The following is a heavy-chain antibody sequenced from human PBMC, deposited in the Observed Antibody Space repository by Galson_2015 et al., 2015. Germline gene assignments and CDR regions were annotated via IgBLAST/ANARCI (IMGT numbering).Heavy chain of an antibody. CDR3: AKDRRTGGTMIVVVIPLDAFDI. CDR2: ISGSGGST. CDR1: GFTFSSYA. Sequence: SLRLSCAASGFTFSSYAMSWVRQAPGKGLEWVSAISGSGGSTYYADSVKGRFTISRDNSKNTLYLQMNSLRAEDTAVYYCAKDRRTGGTMIVVVIPLDAFDIWGQGTMVTVSS. V-gene: IGHV3-23*01. D-gene: IGHD3-22*01. J-gene: IGHJ3*02.